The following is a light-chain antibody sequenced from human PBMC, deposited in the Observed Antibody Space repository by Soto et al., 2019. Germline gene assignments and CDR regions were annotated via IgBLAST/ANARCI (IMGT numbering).Light chain of an antibody. J-gene: IGKJ4*01. CDR2: AAS. CDR1: QSITSS. V-gene: IGKV1-39*01. CDR3: LQSYSTPFT. Sequence: DIQMTQSPTSLSASVGDRVTITCRASQSITSSLNWFQQKPGKAPKLLIYAASSLQSGVPSRFSAGGSGTDFTLTISSLQPEDFATYYCLQSYSTPFTFGGGTKVEIK.